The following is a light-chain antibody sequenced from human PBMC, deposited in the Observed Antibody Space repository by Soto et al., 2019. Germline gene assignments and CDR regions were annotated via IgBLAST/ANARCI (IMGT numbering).Light chain of an antibody. V-gene: IGKV3-20*01. Sequence: IVLTQSPGTLSLPPGERATLSCRASQSVSSSSLAWYQHKPGQAPRLLIYDAFSRATDIPDRFSGSGSGTDFTLTISRLEPEDFAVYYCQHYGSSPPKYTFGQGTKLE. CDR3: QHYGSSPPKYT. CDR1: QSVSSSS. J-gene: IGKJ2*01. CDR2: DAF.